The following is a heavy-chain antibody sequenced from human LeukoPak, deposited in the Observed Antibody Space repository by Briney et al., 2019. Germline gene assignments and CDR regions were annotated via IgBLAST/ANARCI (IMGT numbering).Heavy chain of an antibody. CDR2: MNPNSGNT. CDR3: AIKLGRLGGYFDY. V-gene: IGHV1-8*01. Sequence: ASVKVSCKASGYTFTSYDINWVRQATGQGLEWMGWMNPNSGNTGYAQKFQGRVTMTRNTSISTAYMELSSLRSEDTAVYYCAIKLGRLGGYFDYWGQGTLVTVSS. CDR1: GYTFTSYD. D-gene: IGHD3-16*01. J-gene: IGHJ4*02.